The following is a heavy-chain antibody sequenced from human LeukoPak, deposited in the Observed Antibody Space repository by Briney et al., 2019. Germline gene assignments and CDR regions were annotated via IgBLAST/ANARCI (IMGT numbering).Heavy chain of an antibody. Sequence: PGESLKISCKGSGYSFTNYWIGWVRQMPGKGLEWMGIIYPGDSDTRYSPSFQGQVTISADKSISTAYLQWSSLKASDTAMYYCASRLEIPGYDILTGFPQPDAFDIRGQGTMVTVSS. V-gene: IGHV5-51*01. CDR2: IYPGDSDT. J-gene: IGHJ3*02. CDR3: ASRLEIPGYDILTGFPQPDAFDI. D-gene: IGHD3-9*01. CDR1: GYSFTNYW.